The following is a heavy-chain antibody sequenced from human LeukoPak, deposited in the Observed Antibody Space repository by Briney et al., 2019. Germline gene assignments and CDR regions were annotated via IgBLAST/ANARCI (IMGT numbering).Heavy chain of an antibody. CDR2: INWNGGST. J-gene: IGHJ4*02. CDR3: ARGTNGVWDF. D-gene: IGHD2-8*01. Sequence: GGSLRLSCAASGFTFDDYGMSWVRQAPGKGLEWVAGINWNGGSTGYADSVKGRFTISRDNAKNSLYLQMDSLRAEDTAVYYCARGTNGVWDFWGQGTLVTVSS. CDR1: GFTFDDYG. V-gene: IGHV3-20*04.